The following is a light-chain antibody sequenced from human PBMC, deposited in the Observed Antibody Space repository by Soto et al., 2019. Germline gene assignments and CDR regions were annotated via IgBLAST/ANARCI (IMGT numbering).Light chain of an antibody. CDR1: QSIGNW. CDR2: DAS. J-gene: IGKJ1*01. V-gene: IGKV1-5*01. CDR3: QQYNSSSPRT. Sequence: DVQLTQAPSTLSASVGDRVTITCRASQSIGNWLAWYQQKPGKAPTLLIYDASTLENGVPSRFSVSASGTDFTLAISSLQPYAFPTYDCQQYNSSSPRTCGQGTKVEFK.